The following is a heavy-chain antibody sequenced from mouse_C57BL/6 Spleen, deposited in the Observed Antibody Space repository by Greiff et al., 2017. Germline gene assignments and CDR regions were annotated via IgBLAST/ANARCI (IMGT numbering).Heavy chain of an antibody. CDR1: GYTFTSYW. CDR2: IDPSDSYT. J-gene: IGHJ2*01. Sequence: QVQLQQPGAELVKPGASVKLSCKASGYTFTSYWMQWVKQRPGQGLEWIGEIDPSDSYTNYNQKFKGKATLTVDTSSSTAYMQLSSLTSVDSAVYYCARGGTTVVADDFDYWGQGTTLTVSS. D-gene: IGHD1-1*01. CDR3: ARGGTTVVADDFDY. V-gene: IGHV1-50*01.